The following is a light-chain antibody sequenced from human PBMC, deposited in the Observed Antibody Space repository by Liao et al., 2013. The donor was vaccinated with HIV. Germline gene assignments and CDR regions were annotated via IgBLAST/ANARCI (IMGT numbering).Light chain of an antibody. CDR1: KLGDKY. CDR2: QDK. Sequence: SYELTQPPSVSVSPGQTASITCSGDKLGDKYACWYQQKPGQSPVLVIYQDKKRPSGIPERFSGSNSGNTATLTISGTHLVDEADYYCQSWDSSTVVFAGGTKLTVL. CDR3: QSWDSSTVV. V-gene: IGLV3-1*01. J-gene: IGLJ2*01.